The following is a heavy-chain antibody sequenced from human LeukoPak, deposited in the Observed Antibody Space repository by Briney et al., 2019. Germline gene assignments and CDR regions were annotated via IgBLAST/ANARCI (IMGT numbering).Heavy chain of an antibody. CDR1: GFAFSAYE. CDR2: ISGTDTTT. Sequence: AGGSPRLSCAASGFAFSAYEMNWVRQAPGKGLEWVSYISGTDTTTYYADSVKGRFTISRDNARNSLYLQMNSLRAEDTALYYCTTLGYHLDSWGQGTLVTVSS. CDR3: TTLGYHLDS. V-gene: IGHV3-48*03. J-gene: IGHJ4*02. D-gene: IGHD3-22*01.